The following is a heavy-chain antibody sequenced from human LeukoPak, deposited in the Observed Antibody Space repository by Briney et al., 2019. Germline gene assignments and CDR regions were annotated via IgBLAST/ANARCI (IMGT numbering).Heavy chain of an antibody. CDR2: IRYDGSNK. Sequence: GGSLRLSCAASGFTFSSYGMHWVRQAPGKGLEWVAFIRYDGSNKYYADSVKGRFTISRDNSKNTLYLQMNSLRAEDTAVYYCAKDQGEGSGWYYFDYWGQGTLVTVSS. V-gene: IGHV3-30*02. CDR3: AKDQGEGSGWYYFDY. J-gene: IGHJ4*02. D-gene: IGHD6-19*01. CDR1: GFTFSSYG.